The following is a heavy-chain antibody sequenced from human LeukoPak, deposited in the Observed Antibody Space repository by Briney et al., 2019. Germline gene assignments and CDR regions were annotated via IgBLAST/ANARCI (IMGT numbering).Heavy chain of an antibody. V-gene: IGHV4-38-2*02. CDR2: IYHSGST. J-gene: IGHJ4*02. CDR3: ARGGYSSSWYPYYFDY. CDR1: GYSFSSGYY. Sequence: PSETLSLTCTVSGYSFSSGYYWGWSRLPPGKGLEWIGSIYHSGSTYYDPSLKSRVTISVDNAKNQLSLQLSSVTAADTAVYYCARGGYSSSWYPYYFDYWGQGTLVTVSS. D-gene: IGHD6-13*01.